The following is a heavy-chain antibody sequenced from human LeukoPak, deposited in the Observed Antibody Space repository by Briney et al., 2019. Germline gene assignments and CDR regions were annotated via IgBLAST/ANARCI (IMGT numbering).Heavy chain of an antibody. D-gene: IGHD2-15*01. CDR1: GFTFSSYA. CDR2: ISGSGGST. V-gene: IGHV3-23*01. CDR3: AKLRRLGYCSGGSCYSVRKSYYFDY. Sequence: GGSLRLSCAASGFTFSSYAMSWVRQAPGKGLEWASAISGSGGSTYYADSVKGRFTISRDNSKNTLYLQMNSLRAEDTAVYYCAKLRRLGYCSGGSCYSVRKSYYFDYWGQGTLVTVSS. J-gene: IGHJ4*02.